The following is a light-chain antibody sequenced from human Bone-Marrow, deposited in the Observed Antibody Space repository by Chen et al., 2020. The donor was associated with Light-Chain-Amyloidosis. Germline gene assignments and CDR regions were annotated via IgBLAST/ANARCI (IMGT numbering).Light chain of an antibody. J-gene: IGLJ1*01. CDR1: SGDVGTYNY. V-gene: IGLV2-14*01. Sequence: QSALTQPASVSGPPGQSITISCTGTSGDVGTYNYVSWYQQHPGKAPKVMIYAVSNRPSGVSNRVSGSKAGTTASLTISGLQAEAEADYYCSSFTSGSSYVFGPGTKVTVL. CDR3: SSFTSGSSYV. CDR2: AVS.